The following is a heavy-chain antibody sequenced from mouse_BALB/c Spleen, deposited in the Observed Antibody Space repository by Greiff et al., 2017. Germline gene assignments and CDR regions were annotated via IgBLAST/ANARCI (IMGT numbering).Heavy chain of an antibody. CDR2: IYPGNSDT. CDR1: GYTFTSYW. Sequence: VQLQQSGTVLARPGASVKMSCKASGYTFTSYWMHWVKQRPGQGLEWIGAIYPGNSDTSYNQKFKGKAKLTAVTSTSTAYMELSSLTNEDSAVYYCTREDYGSRPFDYWGQGTTLTVSS. J-gene: IGHJ2*01. D-gene: IGHD1-1*01. CDR3: TREDYGSRPFDY. V-gene: IGHV1-5*01.